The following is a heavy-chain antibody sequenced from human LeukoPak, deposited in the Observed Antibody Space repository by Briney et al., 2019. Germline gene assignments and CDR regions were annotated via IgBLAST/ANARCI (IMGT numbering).Heavy chain of an antibody. D-gene: IGHD6-13*01. J-gene: IGHJ4*02. CDR1: GFTFNKFA. V-gene: IGHV3-23*01. Sequence: PGGSLRLSCAASGFTFNKFAMSWVRQAPGKGLEWGSGIIENGGETYYADSVRGRFTTSRDNSKNTLYLQMNSLRAEDTAVYYCAKDYEYNSNTWYFHWGRGTLVSVSS. CDR3: AKDYEYNSNTWYFH. CDR2: IIENGGET.